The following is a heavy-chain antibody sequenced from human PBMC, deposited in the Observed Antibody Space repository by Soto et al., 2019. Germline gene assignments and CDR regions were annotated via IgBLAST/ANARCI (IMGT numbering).Heavy chain of an antibody. CDR2: ISYVGSNK. D-gene: IGHD4-17*01. J-gene: IGHJ5*02. CDR3: AKDPTTVTTWEWFDP. CDR1: GFTFSSYG. Sequence: PGGSLRLSCAASGFTFSSYGMHWVRQAPGKGLEWVAVISYVGSNKYYADSVKGRFTISRDNSKNTLYLQMNSLRAEDTAVYYCAKDPTTVTTWEWFDPWGQGTLVTVSS. V-gene: IGHV3-30*18.